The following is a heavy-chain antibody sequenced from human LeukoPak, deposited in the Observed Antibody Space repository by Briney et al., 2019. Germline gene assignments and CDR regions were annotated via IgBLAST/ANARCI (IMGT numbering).Heavy chain of an antibody. J-gene: IGHJ4*02. CDR3: ARGRGSGWYDY. V-gene: IGHV3-66*01. Sequence: GGSLRLSCAASGFTVSDNYMSWVRQAPGKGLEWVSVIYGGGSTYHADSVKGRFTISRDNSKNTLYLQMNSLRAEDTGVYYCARGRGSGWYDYWGQGTLVTVSS. CDR1: GFTVSDNY. D-gene: IGHD6-19*01. CDR2: IYGGGST.